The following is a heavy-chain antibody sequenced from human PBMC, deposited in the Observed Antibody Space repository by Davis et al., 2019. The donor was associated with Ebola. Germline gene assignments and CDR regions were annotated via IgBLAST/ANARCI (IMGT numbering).Heavy chain of an antibody. CDR2: ISGSGGST. J-gene: IGHJ6*02. Sequence: GGSLRLSCAASGFTFSNAWMSWVRQAPGKGLEWVSAISGSGGSTYYADSVKGRFTISRDNSKNTLYLQMNSLRAEDTAVYYCARVGDYGMDVWGQGTTVTVSS. V-gene: IGHV3-23*01. D-gene: IGHD3-10*01. CDR3: ARVGDYGMDV. CDR1: GFTFSNAW.